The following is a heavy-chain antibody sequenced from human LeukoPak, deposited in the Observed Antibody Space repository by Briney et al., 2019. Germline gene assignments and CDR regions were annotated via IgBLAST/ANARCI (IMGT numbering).Heavy chain of an antibody. CDR3: RGWLGSFDV. CDR1: GFTISNTE. V-gene: IGHV3-53*01. J-gene: IGHJ3*01. D-gene: IGHD6-19*01. CDR2: SYSGGTT. Sequence: GGSLRLSCAVSGFTISNTEMSWVRQVPGKGPEWVLVSYSGGTTYYADPVKGRFTISRDISKNTVDLQMNSLRVEDTAVYHCRGWLGSFDVWGQGTMVTVSS.